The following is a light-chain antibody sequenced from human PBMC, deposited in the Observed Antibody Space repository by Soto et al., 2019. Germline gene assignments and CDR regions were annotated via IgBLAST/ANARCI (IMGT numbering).Light chain of an antibody. CDR1: SSDVGSHNL. CDR2: EVS. CDR3: CSYGGSRAV. J-gene: IGLJ7*01. Sequence: QSALTQPASVSGSPGQSINISCTGTSSDVGSHNLVSWYQQHPGQAPKLMIYEVSKRPLGVSARFSASKSGNTASLTISGLQAEDGADYYCCSYGGSRAVFGGGTQLTVL. V-gene: IGLV2-23*02.